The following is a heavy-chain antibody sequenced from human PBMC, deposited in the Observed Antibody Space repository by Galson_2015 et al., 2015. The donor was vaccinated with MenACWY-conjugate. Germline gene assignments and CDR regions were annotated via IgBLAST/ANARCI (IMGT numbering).Heavy chain of an antibody. D-gene: IGHD2-2*01. Sequence: AISGDSVSSSSAAWNWIRQSPSRGLEWLGRTYYRSKWYNDFAASVRGRIIITPDTSKNVISLQLNSVTPEDTAVYYCAREAMYSTNFYAIDFWGQGTQVTVSS. CDR2: TYYRSKWYN. J-gene: IGHJ4*02. CDR3: AREAMYSTNFYAIDF. CDR1: GDSVSSSSAA. V-gene: IGHV6-1*01.